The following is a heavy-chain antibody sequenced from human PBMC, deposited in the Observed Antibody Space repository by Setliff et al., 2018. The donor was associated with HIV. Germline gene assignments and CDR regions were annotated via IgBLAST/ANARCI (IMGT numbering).Heavy chain of an antibody. CDR2: IYTSGST. CDR1: GGSISSYY. Sequence: SETLSLTCTVSGGSISSYYWSWIRQPPGKGLEWIGYIYTSGSTNYNPSLKSRVTISVDTSKNQFSLKLSSVTAADTAVYYCARLGPDGYNSRHDAFDIWGQGTVVTVSS. D-gene: IGHD5-12*01. J-gene: IGHJ3*02. CDR3: ARLGPDGYNSRHDAFDI. V-gene: IGHV4-4*09.